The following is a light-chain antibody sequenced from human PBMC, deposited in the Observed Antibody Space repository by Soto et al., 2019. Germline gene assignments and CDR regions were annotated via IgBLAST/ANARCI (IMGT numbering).Light chain of an antibody. J-gene: IGKJ5*01. CDR1: QGLXKS. CDR2: DAS. V-gene: IGKV1-5*01. Sequence: IQMTQYPSTLSASVGDRVTIACRDSQGLXKSLAWSQHKPGKAPKILXDDASTLGRGGPSRLSATVSATEFSLTITSLQPEDFANYYCQQLLDSTITFGQGTRLEIK. CDR3: QQLLDSTIT.